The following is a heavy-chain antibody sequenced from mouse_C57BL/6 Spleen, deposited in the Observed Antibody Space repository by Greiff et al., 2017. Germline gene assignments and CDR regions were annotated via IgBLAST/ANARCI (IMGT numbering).Heavy chain of an antibody. J-gene: IGHJ4*01. CDR1: GYTFTSYW. D-gene: IGHD3-2*02. CDR3: ARQLRLPGYDY. Sequence: QVQLQQSGAELVKPGASVKLSCKASGYTFTSYWMHWVKQRPGQGLEWIGMIHPNSGSTNYNEKFKSKATLTVDKSSSTAYMQLSSLTSEDSAVYYCARQLRLPGYDYWGQGTSVTVSS. CDR2: IHPNSGST. V-gene: IGHV1-64*01.